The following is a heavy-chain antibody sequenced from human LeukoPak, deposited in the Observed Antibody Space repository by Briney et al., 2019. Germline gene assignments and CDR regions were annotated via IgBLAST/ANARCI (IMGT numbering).Heavy chain of an antibody. Sequence: PGGSLRLSCAASGFTVSSNYMSWVRQAPGKGLEWVSVIYSGGSTYYADSVKGRFTISRDNSKNTLYLQMNSLRAEDTAVYYCARAPGYCSSTSCSYYYYYYMDVWGKGTTVTVSS. D-gene: IGHD2-2*01. V-gene: IGHV3-53*01. J-gene: IGHJ6*03. CDR1: GFTVSSNY. CDR3: ARAPGYCSSTSCSYYYYYYMDV. CDR2: IYSGGST.